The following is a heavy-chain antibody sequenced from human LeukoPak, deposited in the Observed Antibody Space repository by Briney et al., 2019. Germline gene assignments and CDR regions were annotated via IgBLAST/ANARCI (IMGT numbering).Heavy chain of an antibody. CDR1: GGTFSSYA. CDR2: IIPIFGTA. CDR3: ARDQGVAGTRWFDP. V-gene: IGHV1-69*13. D-gene: IGHD6-19*01. J-gene: IGHJ5*02. Sequence: GGSVRVSCKASGGTFSSYAISWVRQAPGQGLEWVGGIIPIFGTANYAQKFQGRVTITADESTSTAYMELSSLRSEDTAVYYCARDQGVAGTRWFDPWGQGTLVTVSS.